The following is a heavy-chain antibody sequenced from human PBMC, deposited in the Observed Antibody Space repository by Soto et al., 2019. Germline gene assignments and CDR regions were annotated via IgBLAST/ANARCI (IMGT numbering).Heavy chain of an antibody. J-gene: IGHJ5*02. CDR2: IHSSGST. Sequence: SETLSLTCTVSGASMNSYHWSWIRQPAGKGLEWIGHIHSSGSTNYNPSLKSRVTMSVDTSKNQFSLRLMSLTAADTAVYYCARDQGVAAAGINWFDPWGQGSLVTVSS. CDR3: ARDQGVAAAGINWFDP. V-gene: IGHV4-4*07. CDR1: GASMNSYH. D-gene: IGHD6-13*01.